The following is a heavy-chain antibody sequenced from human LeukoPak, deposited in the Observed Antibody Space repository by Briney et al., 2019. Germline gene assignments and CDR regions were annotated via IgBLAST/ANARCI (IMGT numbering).Heavy chain of an antibody. CDR3: AREDYGSGSSPPYFDY. V-gene: IGHV4-34*01. CDR1: GGSLSGYY. Sequence: SETLSLTCAVYGGSLSGYYWSWIRQPPGKGLEWIGEINHSGSTNYNPSLKSRVTISVDTSKNQFSLKLSSVTAADTAVYYCAREDYGSGSSPPYFDYWGQGTLVTVSS. D-gene: IGHD3-10*01. J-gene: IGHJ4*02. CDR2: INHSGST.